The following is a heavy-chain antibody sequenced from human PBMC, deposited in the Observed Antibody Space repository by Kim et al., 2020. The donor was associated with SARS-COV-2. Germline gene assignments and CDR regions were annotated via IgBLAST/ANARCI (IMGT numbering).Heavy chain of an antibody. J-gene: IGHJ4*02. V-gene: IGHV1-2*02. CDR1: GYTFISYY. CDR3: ARGAGYSSGWYLDY. D-gene: IGHD6-19*01. Sequence: SVKVSCKASGYTFISYYIHWVRQAPGQGLEWMGWINSNTGGTSYAQKFQDRVTMTRDTSISTAYMELSRLTSDDTAIYYCARGAGYSSGWYLDYWDQGT. CDR2: INSNTGGT.